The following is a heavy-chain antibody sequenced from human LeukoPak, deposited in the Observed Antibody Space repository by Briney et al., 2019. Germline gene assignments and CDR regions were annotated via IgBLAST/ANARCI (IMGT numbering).Heavy chain of an antibody. Sequence: ASVKVSCKASGGTFSSYAISWVRQAPGQGLEWMGGIIPIFGTANYAQKLQGRVTMTTDTSTSTAYMELRSLRSDDTAVYYCARATYDSSVSLFDYWGQGTLVTVSS. V-gene: IGHV1-69*05. CDR1: GGTFSSYA. D-gene: IGHD3-22*01. CDR3: ARATYDSSVSLFDY. J-gene: IGHJ4*02. CDR2: IIPIFGTA.